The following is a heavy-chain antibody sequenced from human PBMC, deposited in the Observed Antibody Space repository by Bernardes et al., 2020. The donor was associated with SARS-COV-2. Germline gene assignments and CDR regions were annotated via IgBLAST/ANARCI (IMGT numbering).Heavy chain of an antibody. CDR3: ALPPTNYDRYAMDL. J-gene: IGHJ6*02. Sequence: ASVKVSCKASGYPLTGYYIDWVRQAPGQGLEWMGWINPNSGGTNYAQNFQGRVTMTRDTSSSTAYMELSGLRFDDAAVYYCALPPTNYDRYAMDLWGQGTTVTVSS. V-gene: IGHV1-2*02. CDR1: GYPLTGYY. D-gene: IGHD3-22*01. CDR2: INPNSGGT.